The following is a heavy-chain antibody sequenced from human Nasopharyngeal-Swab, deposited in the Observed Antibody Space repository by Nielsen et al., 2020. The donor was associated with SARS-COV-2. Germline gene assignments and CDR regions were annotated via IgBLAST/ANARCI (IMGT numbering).Heavy chain of an antibody. CDR1: GFTFSSYG. Sequence: GESLKISCAASGFTFSSYGMHWVRQAPGKGLEWVAVIWYDGSNKYYADSVKGRFTISRDNSKNTLYLQMNSLRAEDTAVYYCARDGGSSSSYYYYYGMDVWGQGTTVTVSS. CDR2: IWYDGSNK. J-gene: IGHJ6*02. V-gene: IGHV3-33*01. D-gene: IGHD6-6*01. CDR3: ARDGGSSSSYYYYYGMDV.